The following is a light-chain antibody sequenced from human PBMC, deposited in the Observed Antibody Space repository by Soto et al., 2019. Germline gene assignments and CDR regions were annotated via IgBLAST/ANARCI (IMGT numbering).Light chain of an antibody. J-gene: IGLJ1*01. CDR3: SSFTSSITYV. Sequence: QSALTQPASVSGSPGQSITISCTGTSSDVGGYNSVSWYRQDPGKAPKLMIYDVTNRPSGVSNRFSGSKSGNTASLTISGLQAEDEADYYCSSFTSSITYVFGTGTKVTLL. CDR2: DVT. V-gene: IGLV2-14*01. CDR1: SSDVGGYNS.